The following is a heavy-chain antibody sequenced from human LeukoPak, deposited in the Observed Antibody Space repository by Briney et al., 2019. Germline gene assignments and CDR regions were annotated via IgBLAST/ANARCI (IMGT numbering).Heavy chain of an antibody. V-gene: IGHV3-33*01. CDR1: GFTLSSFG. J-gene: IGHJ4*02. D-gene: IGHD3-22*01. CDR3: ARAFTSTGYYYVEY. CDR2: IWYDGNNK. Sequence: GGSRRLSWAAAGFTLSSFGIHWVRQVPGKGRGWVAVIWYDGNNKYYADSVKGRFTISRDNSKNTLYLQMNSLRAEDTAVYYCARAFTSTGYYYVEYWGQGTLVTVSS.